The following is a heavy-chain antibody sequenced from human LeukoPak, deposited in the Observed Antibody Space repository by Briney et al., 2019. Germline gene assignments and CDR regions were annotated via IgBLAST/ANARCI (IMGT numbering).Heavy chain of an antibody. J-gene: IGHJ6*02. CDR1: GGTFSSYA. Sequence: GASVKVSCKASGGTFSSYAISWVRQALGQGLEWMGGIIPIFGTANYAQKFQGRVTITADESTSTAYMELSSLRSEDTAVYYCASASAQLLYYYYYGMDVWGQGTTVTVSS. CDR3: ASASAQLLYYYYYGMDV. D-gene: IGHD4-23*01. V-gene: IGHV1-69*13. CDR2: IIPIFGTA.